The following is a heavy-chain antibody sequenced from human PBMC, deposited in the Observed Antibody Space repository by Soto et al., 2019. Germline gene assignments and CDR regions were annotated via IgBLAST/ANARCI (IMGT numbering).Heavy chain of an antibody. CDR3: AKDRTGTLKDAFEN. D-gene: IGHD1-1*01. Sequence: GGSLRLSCAASGFTFSSYAMSWVRQAPGKGLERVSAISVRGGSTYYAYSVKGRFTISRDNTKNTLSLQMNSLRAEDTAVYYCAKDRTGTLKDAFENWGKGTMVTVSS. CDR2: ISVRGGST. V-gene: IGHV3-23*01. J-gene: IGHJ3*02. CDR1: GFTFSSYA.